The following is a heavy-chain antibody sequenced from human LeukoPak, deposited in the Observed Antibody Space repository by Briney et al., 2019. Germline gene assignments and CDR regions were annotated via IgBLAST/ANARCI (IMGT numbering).Heavy chain of an antibody. D-gene: IGHD3-22*01. CDR3: AKSSGPGGYYYYGMDV. CDR1: EFTFSSYA. Sequence: GGSLRLSCAASEFTFSSYAMSWVRQAPGKGLEWVSAISGDGGITYYADSVRGRFTISRDNSKSTLYLQMNSLRAEDTAVYYCAKSSGPGGYYYYGMDVWGQGTTVTVSS. CDR2: ISGDGGIT. J-gene: IGHJ6*02. V-gene: IGHV3-23*01.